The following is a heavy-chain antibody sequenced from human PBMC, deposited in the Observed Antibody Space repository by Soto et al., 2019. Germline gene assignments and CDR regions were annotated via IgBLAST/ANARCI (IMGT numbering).Heavy chain of an antibody. Sequence: SETLSLTCTVSGGSISSGGYYWSWIRQHPGKGLEWIGYIYYSGSTYYNPSLKSRVTISVDTSKNQFSLKLSSVTAADTAVYYCARVTTVNNWFDPWGQGTLVTVSS. CDR1: GGSISSGGYY. J-gene: IGHJ5*02. CDR2: IYYSGST. D-gene: IGHD4-17*01. CDR3: ARVTTVNNWFDP. V-gene: IGHV4-31*03.